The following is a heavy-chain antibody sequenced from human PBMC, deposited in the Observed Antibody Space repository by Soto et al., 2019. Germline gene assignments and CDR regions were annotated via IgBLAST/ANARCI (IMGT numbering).Heavy chain of an antibody. Sequence: QVQLVQSGAEVKKPGAAVKVSCKASGYTFTSYYMHWVRQAPGQGLEWMGIINPTGGSTSYAQKLQGRVTMTRDTSTSTVYMEQSSLRSEDTAVYYCARDVVATMKYYYYYMDVWGKGTTVTVSS. CDR1: GYTFTSYY. V-gene: IGHV1-46*03. J-gene: IGHJ6*03. CDR2: INPTGGST. D-gene: IGHD5-12*01. CDR3: ARDVVATMKYYYYYMDV.